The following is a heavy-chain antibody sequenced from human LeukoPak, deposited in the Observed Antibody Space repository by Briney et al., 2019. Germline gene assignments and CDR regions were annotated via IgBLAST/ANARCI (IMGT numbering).Heavy chain of an antibody. D-gene: IGHD5-18*01. CDR2: IKKDGSEK. CDR1: GFTFSSYW. CDR3: ARHLSAITGYTYGRGIDY. V-gene: IGHV3-7*01. J-gene: IGHJ4*02. Sequence: GGSLRLSCAASGFTFSSYWMSWVRQAPGKGLEWVANIKKDGSEKYYVDSVKGRFTISRDNAKKSLNLQMNSLGAEDTAVYYCARHLSAITGYTYGRGIDYWGQGTLLTVSS.